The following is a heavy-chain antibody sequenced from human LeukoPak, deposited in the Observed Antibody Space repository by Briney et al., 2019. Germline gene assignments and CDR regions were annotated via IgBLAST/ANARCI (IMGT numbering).Heavy chain of an antibody. J-gene: IGHJ3*02. Sequence: GGSLRLSCAASGFTFSDYYFSWVRQAPGKGLEWISYISSGGYTTHYADSVRGRFLISRDNAQNSLYLQTNSLRPEDSGVYYCARVMGAAGYGFDIWGQGAMVTVSS. V-gene: IGHV3-11*04. CDR2: ISSGGYTT. CDR3: ARVMGAAGYGFDI. CDR1: GFTFSDYY. D-gene: IGHD6-13*01.